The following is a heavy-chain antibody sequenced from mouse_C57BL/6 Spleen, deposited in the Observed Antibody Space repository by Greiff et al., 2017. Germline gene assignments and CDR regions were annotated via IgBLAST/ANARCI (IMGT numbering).Heavy chain of an antibody. Sequence: VQLKQSGAELVRPGASVKLSCTASGFNIKDDYMHWVKQRPEQGLEWIGWIDPENGDTEYASKFQGKATITADTSSNTAYLQLSSLTSEDTAVYYCTPGDYEDYWGQGTTLTVSS. V-gene: IGHV14-4*01. J-gene: IGHJ2*01. D-gene: IGHD2-4*01. CDR3: TPGDYEDY. CDR2: IDPENGDT. CDR1: GFNIKDDY.